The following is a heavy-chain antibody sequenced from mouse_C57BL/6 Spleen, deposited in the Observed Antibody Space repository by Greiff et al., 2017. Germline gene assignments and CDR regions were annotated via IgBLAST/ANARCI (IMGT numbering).Heavy chain of an antibody. V-gene: IGHV1-52*01. CDR3: ARDGSSYYYAMDY. CDR2: IDPSDSET. J-gene: IGHJ4*01. D-gene: IGHD1-1*01. CDR1: GYTFTSYW. Sequence: VQLQQPGAELVRPGSSVKLSCKASGYTFTSYWMHWVKQRPIQGLEWIGNIDPSDSETHYNQKFKDKATLTVDKSSSTAYMQLSSLTSADSAVYYCARDGSSYYYAMDYWGQGTSVTVAS.